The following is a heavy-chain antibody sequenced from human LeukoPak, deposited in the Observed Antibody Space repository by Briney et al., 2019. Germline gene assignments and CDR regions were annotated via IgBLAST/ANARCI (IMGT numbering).Heavy chain of an antibody. D-gene: IGHD3-3*01. J-gene: IGHJ4*02. V-gene: IGHV3-30-3*01. Sequence: GGSLRLSCAASGFTFSSYAMHLVRQAPGKGLEWVAVISYDGSNKYYADSVKGRFTISRDNSKNTLYLQMNSLRAEDTAVYYCARDRAVFGVVIYLGNSDYWGQGTLVTVSS. CDR1: GFTFSSYA. CDR3: ARDRAVFGVVIYLGNSDY. CDR2: ISYDGSNK.